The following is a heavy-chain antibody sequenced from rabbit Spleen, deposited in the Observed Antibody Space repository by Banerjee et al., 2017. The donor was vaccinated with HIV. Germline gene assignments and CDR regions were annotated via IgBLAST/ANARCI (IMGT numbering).Heavy chain of an antibody. V-gene: IGHV1S45*01. CDR2: IGAGVSYTT. CDR3: ARDSGTSFSSYGMDL. CDR1: GFTLNSYY. D-gene: IGHD8-1*01. J-gene: IGHJ6*01. Sequence: QEQLVESRGGLVQPGGSLKLSCKASGFTLNSYYMNWVRQAPGKGPEWIACIGAGVSYTTYYATWAKGRFTISKTASTTVTLQMTSLTVADTATYFCARDSGTSFSSYGMDLWGPGTLVTVS.